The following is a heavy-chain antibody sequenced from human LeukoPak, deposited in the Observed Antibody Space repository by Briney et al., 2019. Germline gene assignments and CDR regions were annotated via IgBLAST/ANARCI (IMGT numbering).Heavy chain of an antibody. CDR2: IRYDGSNK. J-gene: IGHJ4*02. Sequence: PGGSLRLSCAASGFTFSSYGMHWVRQAPGKGLEWVAFIRYDGSNKYYADSVKGRFTISRDNSKNTLYLQMNSLRAEDTAVYYCANLGQGRLKQWLVHDGDLYYFDYWGQGTLVTVSS. D-gene: IGHD6-19*01. V-gene: IGHV3-30*02. CDR1: GFTFSSYG. CDR3: ANLGQGRLKQWLVHDGDLYYFDY.